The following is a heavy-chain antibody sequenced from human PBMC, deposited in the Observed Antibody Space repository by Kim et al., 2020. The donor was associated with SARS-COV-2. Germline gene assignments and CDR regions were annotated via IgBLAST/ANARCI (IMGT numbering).Heavy chain of an antibody. J-gene: IGHJ6*02. Sequence: SETLSLTCTVSGGSISSGGYYWSWIRQHPGNGLEWSGYIYYSGSTYYNPSLKSLVTISVDTSKNQFSLKLSSVTAADTAEYYCARVSWASGSGSYPLQFGMDVWGQGTTVTVSS. CDR1: GGSISSGGYY. D-gene: IGHD3-10*01. CDR3: ARVSWASGSGSYPLQFGMDV. CDR2: IYYSGST. V-gene: IGHV4-31*01.